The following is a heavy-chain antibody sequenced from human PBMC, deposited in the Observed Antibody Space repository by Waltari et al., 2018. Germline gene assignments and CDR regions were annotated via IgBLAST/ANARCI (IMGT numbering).Heavy chain of an antibody. CDR3: ATAVPIHSLVY. CDR2: MSGSGHII. CDR1: GFAFSDNY. J-gene: IGHJ4*02. Sequence: QVQLVESGGGLVKPGGSLRLSCGASGFAFSDNYMTWSRPVPGNGLVLFTYMSGSGHIIYYRDSVKGRFTISRDNAKNSLYLQMGNLRAEDTAVYYCATAVPIHSLVYWGQGTLVTVSS. V-gene: IGHV3-11*01. D-gene: IGHD2-2*02.